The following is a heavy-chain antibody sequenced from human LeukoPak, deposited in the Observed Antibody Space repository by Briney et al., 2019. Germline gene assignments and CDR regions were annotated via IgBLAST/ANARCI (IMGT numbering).Heavy chain of an antibody. CDR3: ARVSLGKWELLYAFDI. J-gene: IGHJ3*02. Sequence: GGSLRLSCAASGFTFSDYYMRWIRQAPGKGLERVSYISSSGSTIYYADSVKSRFTISRDNAKNSLYLQMNSLRAEDTAVYYCARVSLGKWELLYAFDIWGQGTMVTVSS. V-gene: IGHV3-11*04. CDR2: ISSSGSTI. D-gene: IGHD1-26*01. CDR1: GFTFSDYY.